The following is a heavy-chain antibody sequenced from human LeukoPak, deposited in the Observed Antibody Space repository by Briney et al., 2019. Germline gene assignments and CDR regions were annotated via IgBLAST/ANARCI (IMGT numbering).Heavy chain of an antibody. CDR3: ARADWDTAMIDY. J-gene: IGHJ4*02. CDR1: GFTFSSYG. V-gene: IGHV3-23*01. Sequence: GGTLRLSCAASGFTFSSYGMSWVRQAPGKGLEWVSAISGSGGSTYYADSVKGRFTISRDNSKNTLYLQMNSLRAEDTAVYYCARADWDTAMIDYWGQGTLVTVSS. CDR2: ISGSGGST. D-gene: IGHD5-18*01.